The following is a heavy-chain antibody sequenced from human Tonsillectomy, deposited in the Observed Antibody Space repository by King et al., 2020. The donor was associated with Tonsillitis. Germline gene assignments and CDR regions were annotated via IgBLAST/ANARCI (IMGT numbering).Heavy chain of an antibody. CDR2: IRSRADGATT. Sequence: VQLVESGGGLVQPGRSLRLSCTASGFNLDDYAMNWVRQAPGKGLEWVGFIRSRADGATTKYAASVKGRFSISRDDSKRIAYLQMNSLKTEDTAVYYCTREKRYFDWSKIVGAYYYYMDVWGKGTTVTVSS. CDR3: TREKRYFDWSKIVGAYYYYMDV. CDR1: GFNLDDYA. V-gene: IGHV3-49*04. D-gene: IGHD3-9*01. J-gene: IGHJ6*03.